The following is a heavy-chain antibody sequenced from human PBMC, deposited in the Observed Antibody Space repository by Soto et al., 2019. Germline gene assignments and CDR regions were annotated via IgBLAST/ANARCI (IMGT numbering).Heavy chain of an antibody. J-gene: IGHJ6*02. Sequence: SGPTLVNPTETLALTCTVSGFSLSNARMGVSWTRQPPGKALEWLAHIFSNDEKSYSTSLKSRLTISKDTSKSQVVLTMTNMDPVDTATYYCARSSRPATVRNYYYYGMDVWGQGTTVTVSS. CDR2: IFSNDEK. V-gene: IGHV2-26*01. CDR1: GFSLSNARMG. CDR3: ARSSRPATVRNYYYYGMDV. D-gene: IGHD4-17*01.